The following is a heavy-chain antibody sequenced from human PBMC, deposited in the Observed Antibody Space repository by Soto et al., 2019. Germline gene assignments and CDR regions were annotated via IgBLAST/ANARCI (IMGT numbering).Heavy chain of an antibody. CDR2: IYHSGST. D-gene: IGHD2-21*01. V-gene: IGHV4-30-2*01. CDR1: GGSISSGGYS. Sequence: PSETLSLTCAVSGGSISSGGYSWSWIRQPPGKGLEWIGYIYHSGSTYYNPSLKSRVTISVDRSKNQFSLKLSSVTAADTAVYYCARGTPHSHWGQGTLVTVSS. J-gene: IGHJ4*02. CDR3: ARGTPHSH.